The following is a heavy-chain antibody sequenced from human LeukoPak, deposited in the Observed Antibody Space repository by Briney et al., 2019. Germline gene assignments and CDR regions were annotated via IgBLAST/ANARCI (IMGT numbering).Heavy chain of an antibody. J-gene: IGHJ5*02. CDR3: TNGDYYDSSGYYP. CDR1: GFTFSNAW. V-gene: IGHV3-15*01. D-gene: IGHD3-22*01. CDR2: IKSKTDGGTT. Sequence: GGALRLSCADSGFTFSNAWMSWVRQAPGKGLEWVGRIKSKTDGGTTDYAAPVKGRFTISRDDSKNTLYLQMNSLKTEDTAVYYCTNGDYYDSSGYYPWGQGTLVTVSS.